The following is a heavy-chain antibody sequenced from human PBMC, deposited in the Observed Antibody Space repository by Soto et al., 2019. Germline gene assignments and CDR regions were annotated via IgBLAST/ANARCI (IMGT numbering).Heavy chain of an antibody. CDR2: ISAYNGNT. CDR1: GYTFTSYG. V-gene: IGHV1-18*01. J-gene: IGHJ5*02. Sequence: ASVKVSCKASGYTFTSYGISWVRQAPGQGLEWMGWISAYNGNTNYAQKLQGRVTMTTDTSTSTAYMELRSLRSDDTAVYYCARDTYWYSSGWYNWFDPWGQGTLVTVSS. CDR3: ARDTYWYSSGWYNWFDP. D-gene: IGHD6-19*01.